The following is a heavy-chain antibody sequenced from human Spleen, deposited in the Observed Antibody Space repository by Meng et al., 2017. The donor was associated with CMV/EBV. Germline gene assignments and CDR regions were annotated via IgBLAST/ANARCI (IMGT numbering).Heavy chain of an antibody. Sequence: SETLSLTCTVSGGSISYYYWTWIRQSPGKGLEWIGYISDTGSTKDNPSLKSRVTLSTDTSKNQFSLKLRSVTAADTAIYYCARGRGSGYPQGGYFQHWGQGTLVTVSS. CDR2: ISDTGST. CDR3: ARGRGSGYPQGGYFQH. CDR1: GGSISYYY. D-gene: IGHD3-3*01. J-gene: IGHJ1*01. V-gene: IGHV4-59*01.